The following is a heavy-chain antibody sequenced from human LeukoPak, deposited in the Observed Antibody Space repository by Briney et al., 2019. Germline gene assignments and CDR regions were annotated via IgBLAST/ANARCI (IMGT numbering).Heavy chain of an antibody. CDR1: GGSFSGYY. D-gene: IGHD4-23*01. Sequence: SETLSLTCAVYGGSFSGYYWSWIRQPPGKGLEWIGEINHSGSTNYNPSLKSRVTMSVDTSKNQFSLKLSSVTAADTAVYYCARDALFRVVTPLFLWGRGTLVTVSS. CDR3: ARDALFRVVTPLFL. V-gene: IGHV4-34*01. CDR2: INHSGST. J-gene: IGHJ2*01.